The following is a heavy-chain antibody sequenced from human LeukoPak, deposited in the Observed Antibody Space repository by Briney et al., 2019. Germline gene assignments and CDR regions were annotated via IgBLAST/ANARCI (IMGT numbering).Heavy chain of an antibody. CDR2: IYYSGST. CDR3: ARLHGDYASGTPPFDM. Sequence: SETLSLTCTVSGGSISSSSYYWGWIRQPPGKGLEWIGSIYYSGSTYYNPSLKSRVTISVDTSKNQFSLKLSSVTAADTAVYYCARLHGDYASGTPPFDMWGQGTLVTVSS. V-gene: IGHV4-39*07. D-gene: IGHD3-10*01. J-gene: IGHJ4*02. CDR1: GGSISSSSYY.